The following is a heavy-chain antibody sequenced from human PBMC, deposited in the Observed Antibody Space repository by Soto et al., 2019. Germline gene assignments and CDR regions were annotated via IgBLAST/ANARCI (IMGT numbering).Heavy chain of an antibody. CDR1: GGTFSSYA. D-gene: IGHD3-3*01. CDR2: IIPIFGTA. V-gene: IGHV1-69*13. J-gene: IGHJ6*02. Sequence: SVKVSCKASGGTFSSYAISWVRQAPGQGLEWMGGIIPIFGTANYAQKFQGRVTITADESTSTAYMELSSLKSEDTAVYYCARRSAYYDFWRGYYDNYYYYGSDVWGQGTTVTVSS. CDR3: ARRSAYYDFWRGYYDNYYYYGSDV.